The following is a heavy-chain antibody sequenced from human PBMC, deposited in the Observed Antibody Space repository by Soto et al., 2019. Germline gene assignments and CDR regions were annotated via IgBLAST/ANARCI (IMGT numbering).Heavy chain of an antibody. Sequence: SETLSLTCTVSGGSISSYYWRWIRQPPGKGLEWIGYIYYSGSTNYNPSLKSRVTISVDTSKNQFSLKLSSVTAADTAVYYCARSTWQQPGDYWGQGTLVTVSS. CDR3: ARSTWQQPGDY. CDR1: GGSISSYY. D-gene: IGHD6-13*01. J-gene: IGHJ4*02. V-gene: IGHV4-59*01. CDR2: IYYSGST.